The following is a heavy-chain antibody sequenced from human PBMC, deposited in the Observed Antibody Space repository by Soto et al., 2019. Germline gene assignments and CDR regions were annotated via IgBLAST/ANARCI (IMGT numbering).Heavy chain of an antibody. Sequence: ASVKVSCKASGYTFTGYYMHWVRQAPGQGLEWMGWTNPNSGGTNYAQKFQGWVTMTRDTSTSTAYMELSRLRSDDTAVYYCARGPYGDYSFYYYGMDVWGQGTTVTVSS. J-gene: IGHJ6*02. D-gene: IGHD4-17*01. CDR2: TNPNSGGT. V-gene: IGHV1-2*04. CDR3: ARGPYGDYSFYYYGMDV. CDR1: GYTFTGYY.